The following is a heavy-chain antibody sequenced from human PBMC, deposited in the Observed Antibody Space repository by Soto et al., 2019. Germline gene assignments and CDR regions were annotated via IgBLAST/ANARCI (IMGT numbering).Heavy chain of an antibody. V-gene: IGHV1-3*01. Sequence: QVQLVQSGAEVKKPGASVKVSCKASGYTFTSYAMHWVRQAPGQRLEWMGWINAGNGNTKYSQKFQGRVTITRDTSASTAYMELSSLRSEDTAVYYCARVTGTTPYYYYYMDVWGKGTTVTVSS. CDR3: ARVTGTTPYYYYYMDV. D-gene: IGHD1-7*01. CDR1: GYTFTSYA. J-gene: IGHJ6*03. CDR2: INAGNGNT.